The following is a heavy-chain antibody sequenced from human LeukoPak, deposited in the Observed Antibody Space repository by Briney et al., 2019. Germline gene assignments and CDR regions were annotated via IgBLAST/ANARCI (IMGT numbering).Heavy chain of an antibody. Sequence: VASVKVSCKASGYTFTNYFMHWVRQAPGQGLEWMGGIIPIFGTANYAQKFQGRVTITADESTSTAYMELSSLRSEDTAVYYCAREARYSYGYGYYFDYWGQGTLVTVSS. CDR1: GYTFTNYF. CDR2: IIPIFGTA. V-gene: IGHV1-69*13. CDR3: AREARYSYGYGYYFDY. J-gene: IGHJ4*02. D-gene: IGHD5-18*01.